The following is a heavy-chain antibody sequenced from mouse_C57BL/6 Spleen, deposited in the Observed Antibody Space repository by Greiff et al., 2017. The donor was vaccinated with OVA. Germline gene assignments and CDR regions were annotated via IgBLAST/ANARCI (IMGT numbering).Heavy chain of an antibody. J-gene: IGHJ3*01. CDR1: GYTFTSYW. CDR3: AIRRYDYDGAWFAY. Sequence: QVQLQQPGAELVKPGASVKVSCKASGYTFTSYWMHWVKQRPGQGLEWIGRIHPSDSDTNYNQKFKGKATLTVDKSSSPAYMQLSSLTSEDSAVYYCAIRRYDYDGAWFAYWGQGTLVTVSA. CDR2: IHPSDSDT. V-gene: IGHV1-74*01. D-gene: IGHD2-4*01.